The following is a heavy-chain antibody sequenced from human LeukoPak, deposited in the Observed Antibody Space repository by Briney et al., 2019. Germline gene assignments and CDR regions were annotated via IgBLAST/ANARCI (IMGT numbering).Heavy chain of an antibody. CDR2: IPRNRSST. CDR1: GFSFSSYA. J-gene: IGHJ6*03. Sequence: ASLLLSCAASGFSFSSYAMSWVRQAPGKGLEWVSSIPRNRSSTYEADSVKGRFTISRDNSKNTLYVQLNSLRVDDTAVYYCAKAPRFGDHAAEYFYYYMDVWGKGTTVTVSS. V-gene: IGHV3-23*01. CDR3: AKAPRFGDHAAEYFYYYMDV. D-gene: IGHD3-16*01.